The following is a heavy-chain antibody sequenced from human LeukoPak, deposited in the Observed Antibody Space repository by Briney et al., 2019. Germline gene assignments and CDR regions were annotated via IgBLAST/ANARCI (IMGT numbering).Heavy chain of an antibody. CDR2: INQDGSKK. Sequence: GGSLRLSCVASRFTFSNYWMSWVRQAPGKGLEWVANINQDGSKKRYADSMKGRFTISRDNAKESLYLQLNSLRADDTAVYYCAKWGPHCVGDYCPALDSWGQGTLVTVSS. D-gene: IGHD2-21*02. J-gene: IGHJ4*02. CDR3: AKWGPHCVGDYCPALDS. V-gene: IGHV3-7*01. CDR1: RFTFSNYW.